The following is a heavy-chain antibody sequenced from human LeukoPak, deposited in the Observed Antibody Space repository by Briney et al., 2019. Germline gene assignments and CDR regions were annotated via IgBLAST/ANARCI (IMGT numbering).Heavy chain of an antibody. Sequence: GRSLRLSCVASGFIFSSYGMHWVRQAPGKGLEWVANIKQDGSEKYYVDSVKGRFTISRDNAKNSLYLQMNSLRAEDTAVYYCARMAGRGYSSGWYPFDYWGQGTLVTVSS. CDR2: IKQDGSEK. CDR3: ARMAGRGYSSGWYPFDY. CDR1: GFIFSSYG. J-gene: IGHJ4*02. V-gene: IGHV3-7*01. D-gene: IGHD6-19*01.